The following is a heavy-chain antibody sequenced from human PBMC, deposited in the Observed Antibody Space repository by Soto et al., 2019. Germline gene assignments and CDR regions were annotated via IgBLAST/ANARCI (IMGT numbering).Heavy chain of an antibody. CDR2: ISGSGGST. J-gene: IGHJ4*02. CDR1: GFTFSSYA. D-gene: IGHD6-6*01. V-gene: IGHV3-23*01. CDR3: AKDALLYSSSSSFFDY. Sequence: GGSLRLSCAASGFTFSSYAMSWVRQAPGKGLEWVSDISGSGGSTYYADSVKGRFTISRDNSKNTLFLQMNSLRAEDTALYYCAKDALLYSSSSSFFDYWGQGTLVTVSS.